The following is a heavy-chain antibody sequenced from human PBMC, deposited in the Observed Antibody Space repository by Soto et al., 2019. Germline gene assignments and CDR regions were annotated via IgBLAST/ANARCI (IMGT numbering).Heavy chain of an antibody. V-gene: IGHV3-33*01. Sequence: QVQRVESGGGVVQPGRSLRLSCAASGFTFSSYGMHWVRQAPGKGLEWVAVIWYDGSNKYYADSVKGRFTISRDNSKNTLYLQMNSLRAEDTAVYYCARDRDYDSSGYSRTYYYGMDVWGQGTTVTVSS. CDR1: GFTFSSYG. CDR2: IWYDGSNK. D-gene: IGHD3-22*01. CDR3: ARDRDYDSSGYSRTYYYGMDV. J-gene: IGHJ6*02.